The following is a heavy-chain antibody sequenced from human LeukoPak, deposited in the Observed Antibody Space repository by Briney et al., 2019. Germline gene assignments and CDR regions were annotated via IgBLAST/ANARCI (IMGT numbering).Heavy chain of an antibody. CDR2: INHSGST. J-gene: IGHJ4*02. V-gene: IGHV4-34*01. CDR1: GGSFSGYY. CDR3: ARGRRIVVVTAILYYFDY. Sequence: PSETLSLTCAVYGGSFSGYYWSWNRQPPGKGLEWIGEINHSGSTNYNPSLKSRVTISVDTSKNQFSLKLSSVTAADTAVYYCARGRRIVVVTAILYYFDYWGQGTLVTVSS. D-gene: IGHD2-21*02.